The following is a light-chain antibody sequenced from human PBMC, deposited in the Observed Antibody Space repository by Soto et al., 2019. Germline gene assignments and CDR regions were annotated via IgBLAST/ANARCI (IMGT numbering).Light chain of an antibody. J-gene: IGLJ3*02. Sequence: QSALTQPASVSGSPGQSITISCTGSISAVGGYYYVSWYQQRPGEAPKLIISEVRNRPSGISYRFTGSKSGNTASLTISGLQAEDEADYYCSSYTTTSTLVFGGGTKLTVL. V-gene: IGLV2-14*01. CDR3: SSYTTTSTLV. CDR1: ISAVGGYYY. CDR2: EVR.